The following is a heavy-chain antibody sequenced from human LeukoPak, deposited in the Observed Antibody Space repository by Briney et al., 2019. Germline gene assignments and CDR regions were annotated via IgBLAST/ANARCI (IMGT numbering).Heavy chain of an antibody. CDR1: GFSFSDYW. CDR2: ISPDDSDI. CDR3: ASAAAGNIFDY. Sequence: GESLKISCKGSGFSFSDYWIGWVRQLPGKGLEWMGSISPDDSDIKYSPSFRGLVTISIDKSISTAYIQWSGLKASDTAMYYCASAAAGNIFDYWGQGTLVTVSS. J-gene: IGHJ4*02. D-gene: IGHD6-13*01. V-gene: IGHV5-51*01.